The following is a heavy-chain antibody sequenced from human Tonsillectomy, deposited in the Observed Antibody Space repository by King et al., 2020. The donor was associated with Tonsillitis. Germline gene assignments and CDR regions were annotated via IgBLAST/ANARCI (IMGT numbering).Heavy chain of an antibody. CDR2: ISGSGGST. J-gene: IGHJ4*01. V-gene: IGHV3-23*04. D-gene: IGHD3-10*01. CDR3: AKTTVSLWFEDSHHPYYFDN. Sequence: VQLVESGGGLVQPGGSLRLSCAASAFTFSSYALSWVRQAPGKGLEWVSAISGSGGSTYYADSVKGRFTISRDNSKDTLYLQINSLRAEDTAVYYCAKTTVSLWFEDSHHPYYFDNW. CDR1: AFTFSSYA.